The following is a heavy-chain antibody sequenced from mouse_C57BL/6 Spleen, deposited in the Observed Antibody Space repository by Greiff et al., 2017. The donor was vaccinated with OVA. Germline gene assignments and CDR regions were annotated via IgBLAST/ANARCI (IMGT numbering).Heavy chain of an antibody. CDR3: TRGYSNYDAMDY. V-gene: IGHV5-9-1*02. CDR2: ISSGGDYI. CDR1: GFTFSSYA. Sequence: EVQRVESGEGLVKPGGSLKLSCAASGFTFSSYAMSWVRQTPEKRLEWVAYISSGGDYIYYADTVKGRFTISRDNARNTLYLQMSSLKSEDTAMYYCTRGYSNYDAMDYWGQGTSVTVSS. D-gene: IGHD2-5*01. J-gene: IGHJ4*01.